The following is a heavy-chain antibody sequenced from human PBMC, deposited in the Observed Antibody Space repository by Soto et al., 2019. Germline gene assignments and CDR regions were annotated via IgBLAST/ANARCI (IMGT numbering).Heavy chain of an antibody. CDR1: GYTFSDHY. V-gene: IGHV3-72*01. J-gene: IGHJ3*02. D-gene: IGHD4-17*01. CDR3: SRADYVHGFDI. CDR2: IRNRGGGYIT. Sequence: MQLVESGGDLVQPGGSLKLSCVGSGYTFSDHYMDWVRQAPGNGLDWVGRIRNRGGGYITQYAASVRGRFTVSRDDSKDSLYLQMNSLKIEDTAVYYCSRADYVHGFDIWGQGTVVTVSS.